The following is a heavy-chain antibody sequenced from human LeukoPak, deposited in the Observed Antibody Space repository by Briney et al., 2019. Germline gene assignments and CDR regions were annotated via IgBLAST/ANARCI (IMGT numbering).Heavy chain of an antibody. CDR2: ISGSGGST. Sequence: GGSLRLSCAASGFTFSSYAMSWVRQAPGKGLEWVSAISGSGGSTYYADSVKGRFTISRDNSKNTLYLQMNSLRAEDTAVYYCAKPMDGWSSGWYVYSYWGQGTLVTVSS. CDR1: GFTFSSYA. CDR3: AKPMDGWSSGWYVYSY. J-gene: IGHJ4*02. D-gene: IGHD6-19*01. V-gene: IGHV3-23*01.